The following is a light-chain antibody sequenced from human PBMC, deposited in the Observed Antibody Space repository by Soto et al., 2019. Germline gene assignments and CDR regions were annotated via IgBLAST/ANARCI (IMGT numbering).Light chain of an antibody. CDR1: QTIISNY. CDR2: GAS. J-gene: IGKJ3*01. V-gene: IGKV3-20*01. Sequence: EIVLTQSPGTLSLSPGERATLTCRASQTIISNYIAWFQQKPGQAPRLLMYGASNRATGVPDRFSGSSSRTDFTLTITSLEPEDFAVYYCQQYGSPPFTFGPGTRVDIK. CDR3: QQYGSPPFT.